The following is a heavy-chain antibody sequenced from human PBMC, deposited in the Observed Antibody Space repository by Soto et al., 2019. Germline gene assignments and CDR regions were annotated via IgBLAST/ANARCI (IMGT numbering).Heavy chain of an antibody. CDR1: GDSISSGGYY. CDR2: ISDNGGA. Sequence: QVQLQESGPGLVKPSQTLSLTCTVSGDSISSGGYYWSWIRQHPGKGLERIGYISDNGGAYYSPSLKGRVVISVDRSENQFSLRLSSVTAADTAVYYCARVKGGTTRRAFDSWGQGTLVTVSS. D-gene: IGHD1-7*01. V-gene: IGHV4-31*03. CDR3: ARVKGGTTRRAFDS. J-gene: IGHJ4*02.